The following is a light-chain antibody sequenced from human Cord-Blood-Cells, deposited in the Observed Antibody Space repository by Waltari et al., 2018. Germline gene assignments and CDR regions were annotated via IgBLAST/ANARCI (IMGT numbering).Light chain of an antibody. J-gene: IGKJ1*01. CDR1: QSLVHSDGNTY. Sequence: DVVMTQSPLSLPVTLGQPASISCRSSQSLVHSDGNTYLNWFQQRPGQSPRRLIYKVSSRESGVPDRFSGSGSGTDFTLNISRVEAEDVGVYYCMQGTHWPPTFGQGTKVEIK. V-gene: IGKV2-30*02. CDR2: KVS. CDR3: MQGTHWPPT.